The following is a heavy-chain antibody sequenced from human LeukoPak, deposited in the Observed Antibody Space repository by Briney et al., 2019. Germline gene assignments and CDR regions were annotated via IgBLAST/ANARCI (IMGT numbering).Heavy chain of an antibody. CDR3: AKLKDYYDSSGLAP. CDR2: ISGSGGST. D-gene: IGHD3-22*01. V-gene: IGHV3-23*01. Sequence: PGGSLRLSCAASGFTFSSYAMSWVRQAPGNGLEWVSAISGSGGSTYYADSVKGRFTVSRDNSKNTLYLQMNSLRAEDTAVYYCAKLKDYYDSSGLAPWGQGTLVTVSS. CDR1: GFTFSSYA. J-gene: IGHJ5*02.